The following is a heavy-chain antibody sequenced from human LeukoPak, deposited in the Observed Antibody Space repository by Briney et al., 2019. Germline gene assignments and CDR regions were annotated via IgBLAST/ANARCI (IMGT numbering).Heavy chain of an antibody. CDR2: IYYSGST. CDR3: ARERGYGSGWPFDY. V-gene: IGHV4-59*01. J-gene: IGHJ4*02. CDR1: GGSISSYY. D-gene: IGHD6-19*01. Sequence: PSKTLSLTCSVSGGSISSYYWSWIRQPPGKGLEWIGYIYYSGSTNYNPSLKSRVTISVDTSKNQFSLKLSSVTAADTAVYYCARERGYGSGWPFDYWGQGTLVTVSS.